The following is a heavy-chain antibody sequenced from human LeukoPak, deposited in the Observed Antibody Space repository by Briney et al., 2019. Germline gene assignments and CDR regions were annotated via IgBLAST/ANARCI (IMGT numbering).Heavy chain of an antibody. J-gene: IGHJ4*02. CDR3: ATVGSSGWYYFDY. Sequence: GGSLRLSCAASGFTFSNSAMSWVRQAPGKGLEWVSALTGNGGRTYYADSVKGRFTISRDSSQNTLYLQMNSLRAEDTAVYYCATVGSSGWYYFDYWGQGTLVTVSS. CDR2: LTGNGGRT. D-gene: IGHD6-19*01. CDR1: GFTFSNSA. V-gene: IGHV3-23*01.